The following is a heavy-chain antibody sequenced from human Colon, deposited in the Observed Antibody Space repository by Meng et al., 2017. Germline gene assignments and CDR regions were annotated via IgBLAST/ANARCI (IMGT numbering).Heavy chain of an antibody. CDR1: GDSLTSGGYS. J-gene: IGHJ5*02. CDR3: ARGGGGITIFDP. D-gene: IGHD3-3*01. V-gene: IGHV4-30-2*06. CDR2: MYHTGNTY. Sequence: QVQLQESGPGLVKPSQTLSLTCAVSGDSLTSGGYSWSWIRQSPGKGLEWIGYMYHTGNTYYYNPSLQSRVTISVDRSSNQFSLKLTSVTVADTAIYYCARGGGGITIFDPWGQGTLVTVSS.